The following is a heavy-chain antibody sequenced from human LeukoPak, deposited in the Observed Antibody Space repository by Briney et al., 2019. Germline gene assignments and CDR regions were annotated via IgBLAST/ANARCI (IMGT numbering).Heavy chain of an antibody. D-gene: IGHD5-18*01. Sequence: SETLSLTCTVSGGSISSYYWSWIRQPPGKGLEWIGYIYYSGSTNYNPSLKSRVTISVDTSKNQFSLKLSSVTAADTAVYYCARGGTGYSYGYNWFDPWGQGTLVTASS. CDR3: ARGGTGYSYGYNWFDP. CDR2: IYYSGST. CDR1: GGSISSYY. V-gene: IGHV4-59*12. J-gene: IGHJ5*02.